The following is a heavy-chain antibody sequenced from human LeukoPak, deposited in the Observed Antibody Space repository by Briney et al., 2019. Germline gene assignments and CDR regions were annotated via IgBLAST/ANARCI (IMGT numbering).Heavy chain of an antibody. D-gene: IGHD3-16*01. CDR1: GFSLSNARIG. Sequence: SGPVLVKPTETLTLTCTVSGFSLSNARIGVSWIRQPPGKALEWLAHIFSNDEKSCSTSLKSRLTISKDTSKSQVVLTMTNMDPVDTATYYCARIWGMASQFDYWGQGTLVTVSS. J-gene: IGHJ4*02. CDR3: ARIWGMASQFDY. V-gene: IGHV2-26*01. CDR2: IFSNDEK.